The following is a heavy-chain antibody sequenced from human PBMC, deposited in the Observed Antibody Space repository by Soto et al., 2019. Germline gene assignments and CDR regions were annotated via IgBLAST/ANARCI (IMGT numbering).Heavy chain of an antibody. V-gene: IGHV4-34*01. CDR1: GGSFSGYY. Sequence: QVQLQQWGAGLLKPSETLSLTCAVYGGSFSGYYWSWIRQPPGKGLEWIGEINHSGSTNYNPSLKSRVTISVDTSKNQFSLKLSSVTAADTAVYYCARSGSGWYSYYYYMDGWGKGTTVTVSS. J-gene: IGHJ6*03. CDR2: INHSGST. CDR3: ARSGSGWYSYYYYMDG. D-gene: IGHD6-19*01.